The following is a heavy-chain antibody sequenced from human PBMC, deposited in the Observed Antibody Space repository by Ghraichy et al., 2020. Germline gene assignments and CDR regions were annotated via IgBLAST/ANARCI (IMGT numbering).Heavy chain of an antibody. V-gene: IGHV3-7*01. Sequence: LSLTCAASGFTFSSYWMSWVRQAPGKGLEWVANIKQDGSEKYYVDSVKGRFTISRDNAKNSLYLQMNSLRAEDTAVYYCARDSQVPAAKGYLDYYYGMDVWGQGTTVTVSS. CDR2: IKQDGSEK. J-gene: IGHJ6*02. D-gene: IGHD2-2*01. CDR3: ARDSQVPAAKGYLDYYYGMDV. CDR1: GFTFSSYW.